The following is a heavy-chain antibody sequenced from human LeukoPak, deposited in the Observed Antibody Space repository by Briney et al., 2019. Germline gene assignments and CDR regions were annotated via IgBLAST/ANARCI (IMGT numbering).Heavy chain of an antibody. V-gene: IGHV3-30*18. J-gene: IGHJ6*02. CDR3: AKDMGYSSGWYYYYGMDV. Sequence: GGSLRLSCAASGFTFSSYGMHWVRQAPGKGLEWVAVISYDGSNKYYADSVKGRFTISRDNSKNTLYLQMNSLRAEDTAVYYCAKDMGYSSGWYYYYGMDVWGQGTTVTVS. CDR2: ISYDGSNK. D-gene: IGHD6-19*01. CDR1: GFTFSSYG.